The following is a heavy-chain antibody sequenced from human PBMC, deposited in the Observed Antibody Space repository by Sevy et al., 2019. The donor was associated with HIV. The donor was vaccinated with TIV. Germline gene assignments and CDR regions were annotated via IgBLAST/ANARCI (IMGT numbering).Heavy chain of an antibody. CDR3: ARLDSYSIGWSPRYYFDY. CDR1: AYTFTTHW. D-gene: IGHD6-19*01. Sequence: GGSLRLSCKGSAYTFTTHWIGWVRQMPGKGLEWMGIMSPGDSDPRYSPSLQGQVTMSVDKSVSTAYLQWHSLETSDTAIYYCARLDSYSIGWSPRYYFDYWGQGTLVTVSS. J-gene: IGHJ4*02. CDR2: MSPGDSDP. V-gene: IGHV5-51*01.